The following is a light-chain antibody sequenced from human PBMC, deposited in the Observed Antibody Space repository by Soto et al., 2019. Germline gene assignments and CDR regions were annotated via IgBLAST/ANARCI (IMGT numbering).Light chain of an antibody. V-gene: IGKV3-20*01. CDR2: GSS. CDR3: RQYGSSPPYT. Sequence: EIVLTQSPGILSLSPGERATLSCRASQTVSGNYLAWYRKKPGQSPRLLIYGSSDRATGIPDRFSGSGSGTDLTLTINRVDHEDFEVYYCRQYGSSPPYTFGQGTTLEI. CDR1: QTVSGNY. J-gene: IGKJ2*01.